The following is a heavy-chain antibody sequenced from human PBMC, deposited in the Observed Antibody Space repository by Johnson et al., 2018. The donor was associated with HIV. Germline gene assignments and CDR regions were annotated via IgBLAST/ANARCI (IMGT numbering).Heavy chain of an antibody. CDR1: GFTFSNAW. D-gene: IGHD2-2*01. CDR3: ARDLFPLVVPGAIGTGAFDI. Sequence: VQLVESGGGLVKPGGSLRLSCAASGFTFSNAWMSWVRQAPGKGLEWVGRIKSKTDGGTTDYAAPVKGRFTISRDNSKTMLYLQMNSLRAEDTAVYHCARDLFPLVVPGAIGTGAFDIWGQGTKVTVSS. J-gene: IGHJ3*02. CDR2: IKSKTDGGTT. V-gene: IGHV3-15*01.